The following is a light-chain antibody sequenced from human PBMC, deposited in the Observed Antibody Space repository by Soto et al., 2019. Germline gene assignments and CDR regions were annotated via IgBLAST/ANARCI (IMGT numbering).Light chain of an antibody. CDR2: EVS. CDR3: SSYTSSSTLV. V-gene: IGLV2-14*01. Sequence: QSVLTQPASVSGSPGQSITISCTGTSSDVGGYNYVSWYQQHPGKAPKLMIYEVSNRPSGVSNRFSGSKSGNTASLTISGLQAEDEADYYFSSYTSSSTLVFGGGTKLPVL. CDR1: SSDVGGYNY. J-gene: IGLJ2*01.